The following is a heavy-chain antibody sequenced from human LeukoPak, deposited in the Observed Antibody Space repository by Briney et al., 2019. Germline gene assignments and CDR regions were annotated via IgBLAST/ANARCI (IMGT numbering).Heavy chain of an antibody. CDR1: GFTFSNAW. V-gene: IGHV3-15*01. CDR3: TTDLMAAAGSFDY. J-gene: IGHJ4*02. Sequence: GGSLRLSCAASGFTFSNAWMSWVRQAPGKGLEWVGRIKSKTDGGTTDYAAPVKGRFTISRDDSKNTLYLQMNSLKTEDTAVYYCTTDLMAAAGSFDYWGQGTLVTVSS. D-gene: IGHD6-13*01. CDR2: IKSKTDGGTT.